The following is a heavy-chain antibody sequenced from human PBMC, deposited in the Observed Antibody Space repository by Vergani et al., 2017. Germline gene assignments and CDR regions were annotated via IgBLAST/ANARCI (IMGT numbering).Heavy chain of an antibody. V-gene: IGHV3-15*07. CDR3: ARGHPVGSY. Sequence: EVHLVESGGGWVKPGGSLTVSCVTSGFNFRDAWFNWVRQAPGKGLEWVGRMKSTTEGGTTDYAPPVKGRFTISRDNAKSSLYLQMNSLRVADTAVYYCARGHPVGSYWGQGTLVTVSS. CDR1: GFNFRDAW. CDR2: MKSTTEGGTT. D-gene: IGHD1-26*01. J-gene: IGHJ4*02.